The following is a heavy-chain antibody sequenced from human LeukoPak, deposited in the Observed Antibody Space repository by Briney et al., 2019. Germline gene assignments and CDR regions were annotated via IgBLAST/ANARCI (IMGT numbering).Heavy chain of an antibody. Sequence: GSLRLSCAASGFSFSSYEMNWVRPAPGKGLEWVSYISSSGTTIYFEDSLKGRFTISRDNAKNSLYLQMNSLRVEDTAVYYCARGGSRTRNAFDIWGQGTVVTVSS. CDR3: ARGGSRTRNAFDI. D-gene: IGHD1-14*01. CDR2: ISSSGTTI. V-gene: IGHV3-48*03. CDR1: GFSFSSYE. J-gene: IGHJ3*02.